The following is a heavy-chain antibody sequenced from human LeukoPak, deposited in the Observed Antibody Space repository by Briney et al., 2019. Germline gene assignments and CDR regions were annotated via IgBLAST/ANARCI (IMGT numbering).Heavy chain of an antibody. V-gene: IGHV4-59*01. CDR2: IYCSGST. D-gene: IGHD7-27*01. J-gene: IGHJ6*02. CDR3: ASIKWGSDYYYGMDV. Sequence: SETLSLTCTVSGGSISSYYWSWIRQPPGKGLEWIGYIYCSGSTNYNPSLKSRVTISVDTSKNQFSLKLSSVTAADTAVYYCASIKWGSDYYYGMDVWGQGTTVTVSS. CDR1: GGSISSYY.